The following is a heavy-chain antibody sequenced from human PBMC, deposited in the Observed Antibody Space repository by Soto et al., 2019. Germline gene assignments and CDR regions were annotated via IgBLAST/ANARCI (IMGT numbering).Heavy chain of an antibody. J-gene: IGHJ6*02. CDR1: GFTVSSNY. CDR3: ARGVGDSSGYPTGGMDV. Sequence: GGSLRLSCAASGFTVSSNYMSWVRQAPGKGLEWVSVIYSGGSTYYADSVKGRFTISRDNSKNTLYLQMNSLRAEDTAAYHCARGVGDSSGYPTGGMDVWGQGTTVTVSS. V-gene: IGHV3-53*01. CDR2: IYSGGST. D-gene: IGHD3-22*01.